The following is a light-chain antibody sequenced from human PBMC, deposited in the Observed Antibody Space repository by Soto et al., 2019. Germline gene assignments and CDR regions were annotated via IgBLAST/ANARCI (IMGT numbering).Light chain of an antibody. CDR3: QQYNSYSPS. Sequence: DIQMTQSPSTLSASVGDRVTITCRASQSISSWLAWYQQKQGKAPKLLIYKASSLESGVPSRFSASGSGTEFTLTISSLQPDDFATYYCQQYNSYSPSFGQGTRLEIK. J-gene: IGKJ5*01. CDR1: QSISSW. V-gene: IGKV1-5*03. CDR2: KAS.